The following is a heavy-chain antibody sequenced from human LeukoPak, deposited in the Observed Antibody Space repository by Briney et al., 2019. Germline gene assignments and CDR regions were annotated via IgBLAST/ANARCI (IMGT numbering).Heavy chain of an antibody. Sequence: SKTLSLTCAVYGGSFSGYYWSWIRQPPGKGLEWIVEINHSGSTNYNPSLKSRVTISVDTSKNQFSLKLSSVTAADTAVYYCARRTLWYYYGSGSYYFDYWGQGTLVTVSS. V-gene: IGHV4-34*01. J-gene: IGHJ4*02. CDR1: GGSFSGYY. D-gene: IGHD3-10*01. CDR3: ARRTLWYYYGSGSYYFDY. CDR2: INHSGST.